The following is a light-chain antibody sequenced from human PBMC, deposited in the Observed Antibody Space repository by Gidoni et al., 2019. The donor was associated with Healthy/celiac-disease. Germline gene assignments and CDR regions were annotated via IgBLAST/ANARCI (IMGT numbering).Light chain of an antibody. Sequence: VSLGERATINCKSSQSVLYSSNNKNYLAWYQQKPGQPPKLLIYWASTRESGVPDRFSGSGSGTDFTLTISSLQAEDVAVYYCQQDYSTPYTFGQGTKLEIK. CDR1: QSVLYSSNNKNY. J-gene: IGKJ2*01. CDR3: QQDYSTPYT. V-gene: IGKV4-1*01. CDR2: WAS.